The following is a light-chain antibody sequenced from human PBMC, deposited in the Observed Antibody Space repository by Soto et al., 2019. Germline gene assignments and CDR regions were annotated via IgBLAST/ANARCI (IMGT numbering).Light chain of an antibody. CDR2: DAS. J-gene: IGKJ1*01. CDR3: QQSNNWPWT. V-gene: IGKV3-15*01. Sequence: EVMMKQSPATLSVSPGERATLSCRASQSVSGKLAWYQQKPGQAPRLLIYDASTRATGIPARFSGSGSGTEFTLTISSLQSEDFAVYYCQQSNNWPWTFGQGTKVDI. CDR1: QSVSGK.